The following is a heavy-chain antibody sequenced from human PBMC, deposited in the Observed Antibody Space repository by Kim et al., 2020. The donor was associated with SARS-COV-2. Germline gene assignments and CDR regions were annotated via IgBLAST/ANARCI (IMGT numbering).Heavy chain of an antibody. CDR3: ARGAMVRGVDEWFDP. J-gene: IGHJ5*02. V-gene: IGHV3-21*01. D-gene: IGHD3-10*01. Sequence: DSVKGRFTISRDNAKNSLYLQMNSLRAEDTAVYYCARGAMVRGVDEWFDPWGQGTLVTVSS.